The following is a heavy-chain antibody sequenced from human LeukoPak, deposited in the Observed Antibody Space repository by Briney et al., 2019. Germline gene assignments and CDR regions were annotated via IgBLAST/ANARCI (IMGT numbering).Heavy chain of an antibody. Sequence: SETLSLTCSVSGGSISSYYWSWIRQPPGKGLEWIGYSHYSGSSNYNPSLKSRVTITVDTSKSQFSLKLTSVTATDTAVYYCARHQTTVTTRGWFDPWGQGTLVIVSS. CDR2: SHYSGSS. J-gene: IGHJ5*02. V-gene: IGHV4-59*08. CDR1: GGSISSYY. CDR3: ARHQTTVTTRGWFDP. D-gene: IGHD4-17*01.